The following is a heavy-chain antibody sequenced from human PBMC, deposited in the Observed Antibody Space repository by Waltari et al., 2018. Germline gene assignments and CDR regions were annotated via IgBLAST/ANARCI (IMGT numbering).Heavy chain of an antibody. CDR2: ISYKGRNI. V-gene: IGHV3-30*04. J-gene: IGHJ6*02. D-gene: IGHD3-22*01. Sequence: QVQLVESGGGVVQPGRSLRLSCSASEFTFRSYPIHWVRQAPGKGLEWVAVISYKGRNIYYVDSVKGRFTISRDNSNKTLYLQMNSLRPEDTAVYYCARDYCDRTNCHGMDVWGQGTTVTVSS. CDR3: ARDYCDRTNCHGMDV. CDR1: EFTFRSYP.